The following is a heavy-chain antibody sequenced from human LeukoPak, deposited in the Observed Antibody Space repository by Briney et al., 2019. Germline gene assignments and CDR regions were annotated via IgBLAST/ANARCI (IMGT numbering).Heavy chain of an antibody. J-gene: IGHJ4*02. CDR1: GGSISSYY. D-gene: IGHD1-26*01. CDR3: ARAGLEGGSPRFDY. V-gene: IGHV4-59*01. Sequence: SETLSLTCTVSGGSISSYYWSWIRQPPGKGLEWIGYIYYSGSTNYNPSLKSRVTISVNTSKNQFSLKLSSVTAADTAVYYCARAGLEGGSPRFDYWGQGTLVTVSS. CDR2: IYYSGST.